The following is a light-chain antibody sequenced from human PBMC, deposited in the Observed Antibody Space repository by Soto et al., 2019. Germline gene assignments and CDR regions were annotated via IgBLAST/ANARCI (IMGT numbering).Light chain of an antibody. CDR1: QTISTW. CDR2: DAS. J-gene: IGKJ1*01. V-gene: IGKV1-5*01. CDR3: QEYETFSPWT. Sequence: DIQVTQSPPTLSASVGDRVTITCRASQTISTWMAWYQQKPGKATKLLVYDASTLQSGVASRFSGSGSGAEFTLAISSLEPDDFATYYCQEYETFSPWTFGQGTKWIS.